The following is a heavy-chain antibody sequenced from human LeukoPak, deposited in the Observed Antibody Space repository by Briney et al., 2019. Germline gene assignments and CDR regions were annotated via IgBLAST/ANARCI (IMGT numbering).Heavy chain of an antibody. CDR2: IYHSGST. CDR1: GYSISSGYY. V-gene: IGHV4-38-2*02. CDR3: TRGWSSAGVFDT. D-gene: IGHD6-19*01. Sequence: PSETLSLTCTVSGYSISSGYYWGWIRQPPGKGLEWIGSIYHSGSTYYNPSLKSRVTVSMDSSKNQFSLEMKSVTAADTAVYYCTRGWSSAGVFDTWGQGTVVTVSS. J-gene: IGHJ3*02.